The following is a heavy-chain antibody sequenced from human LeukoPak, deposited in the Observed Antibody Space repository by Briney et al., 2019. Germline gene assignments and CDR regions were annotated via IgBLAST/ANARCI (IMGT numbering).Heavy chain of an antibody. J-gene: IGHJ6*03. Sequence: ASVKVSCKASGGTFSSYAISWVRQAPGQGLEWMGGIIPIFGTANYAQKFQGRVTITTDESTSTAYMELSSLRSEDTAVYYCARGGPPITYYYGSGSYQYMDVWGKGTTVTVSS. CDR3: ARGGPPITYYYGSGSYQYMDV. V-gene: IGHV1-69*05. D-gene: IGHD3-10*01. CDR2: IIPIFGTA. CDR1: GGTFSSYA.